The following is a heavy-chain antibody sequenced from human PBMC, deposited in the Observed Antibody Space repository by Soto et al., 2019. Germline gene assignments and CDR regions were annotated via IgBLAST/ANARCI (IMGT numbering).Heavy chain of an antibody. CDR2: ITGSGGST. V-gene: IGHV3-23*01. CDR1: GFTFSSYA. CDR3: ASSFYYDSSGYYSDY. J-gene: IGHJ4*02. Sequence: PGGSLRLSCAASGFTFSSYAMSWVRQAPGKGLEWVSAITGSGGSTYYADSVQGRFIISRDNAKNSLYLQMNSLRAEDTAVYYCASSFYYDSSGYYSDYWGQGTLVTVSS. D-gene: IGHD3-22*01.